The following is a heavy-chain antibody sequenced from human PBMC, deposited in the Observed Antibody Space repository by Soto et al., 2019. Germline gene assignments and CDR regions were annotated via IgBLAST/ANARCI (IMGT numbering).Heavy chain of an antibody. D-gene: IGHD3-3*01. Sequence: ASVKVSCKASGYTFTSYGISWVRQAPGQGLEWMGWISAYNGNTNYAQKLQGRVTMTTDTSTSTAYMELRSLRSDDTAVYYCARDPLTIFGVVPLYYYYGMDVWGQGTTVIVSS. J-gene: IGHJ6*02. CDR2: ISAYNGNT. CDR1: GYTFTSYG. V-gene: IGHV1-18*01. CDR3: ARDPLTIFGVVPLYYYYGMDV.